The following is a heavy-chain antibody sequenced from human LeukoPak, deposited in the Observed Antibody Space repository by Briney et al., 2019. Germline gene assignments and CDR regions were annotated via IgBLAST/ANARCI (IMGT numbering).Heavy chain of an antibody. CDR1: GYTFINYG. J-gene: IGHJ4*02. CDR2: TSYNGNT. D-gene: IGHD6-19*01. CDR3: ARHSGSGWQALGY. V-gene: IGHV1-18*04. Sequence: ASVKVSCKASGYTFINYGISWVRQAPGLGLEWMGWTSYNGNTNYAQKFRDRVTMTTDTSTTTAYMELRSLESDDTAVYYCARHSGSGWQALGYWGQGTLVTVSS.